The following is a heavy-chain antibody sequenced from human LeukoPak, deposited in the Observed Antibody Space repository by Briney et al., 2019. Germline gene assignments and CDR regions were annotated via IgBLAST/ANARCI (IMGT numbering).Heavy chain of an antibody. V-gene: IGHV5-51*01. CDR1: GYTFSNHW. CDR2: IYPSDSDT. CDR3: VKSQDSDYSPFDY. D-gene: IGHD4-11*01. J-gene: IGHJ4*02. Sequence: GESLQISCQASGYTFSNHWIGWVRLMPGRGLEWMGIIYPSDSDTRYSPSFQGQVTIAIDKSITAAYLQWNSLKASDTAIYYCVKSQDSDYSPFDYWGQGTLVSVSS.